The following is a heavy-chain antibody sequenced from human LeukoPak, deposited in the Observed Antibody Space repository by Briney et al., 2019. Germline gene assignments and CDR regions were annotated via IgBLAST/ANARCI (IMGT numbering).Heavy chain of an antibody. V-gene: IGHV3-23*01. CDR3: AKDYCSSTSCYPDY. CDR1: GGSISSYY. Sequence: ETLSLTCTVSGGSISSYYWSWIRQPPGKGLEWVSGISGSGGSTYYVDSVKGRFTISRDSSKNTLYLQMNSLRDEDTAVYYCAKDYCSSTSCYPDYWGQGTLVTVSS. J-gene: IGHJ4*02. CDR2: ISGSGGST. D-gene: IGHD2-2*01.